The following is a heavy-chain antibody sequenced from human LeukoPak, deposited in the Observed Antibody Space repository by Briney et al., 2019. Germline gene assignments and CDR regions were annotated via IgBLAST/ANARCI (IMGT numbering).Heavy chain of an antibody. V-gene: IGHV4-59*01. CDR3: AREDSGYDYAFDI. CDR2: IYYSGST. J-gene: IGHJ3*02. Sequence: SETLSLTCTVSGGSISSYYWSWIRQPPGEGLEWIGYIYYSGSTNYNPSLKSRVTISVDTSRNQFSLKLSSVTAADTAVYYCAREDSGYDYAFDIWGQGTMVTVSS. CDR1: GGSISSYY. D-gene: IGHD5-12*01.